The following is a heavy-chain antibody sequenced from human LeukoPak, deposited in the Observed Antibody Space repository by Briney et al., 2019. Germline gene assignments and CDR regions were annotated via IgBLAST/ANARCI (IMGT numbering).Heavy chain of an antibody. CDR2: IYYSGST. CDR3: ARDGGSGFDP. CDR1: GGSISSSSYY. D-gene: IGHD3-16*01. V-gene: IGHV4-39*07. J-gene: IGHJ5*02. Sequence: PSETLSLTCTVSGGSISSSSYYWGWIRQPPGKGLEWIGSIYYSGSTYYNPSLKSRVTISVDTSKNQFSLKLSSVTAADTAVYYCARDGGSGFDPWGQGTLVTVSS.